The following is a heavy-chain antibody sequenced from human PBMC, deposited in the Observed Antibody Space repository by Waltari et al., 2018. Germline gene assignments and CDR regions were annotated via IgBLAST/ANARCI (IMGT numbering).Heavy chain of an antibody. CDR2: IIPIFGTA. Sequence: QVQLVQSGPEVKKPGYAVKVSCKASGGTFSSYATSGVRQAPGQGLEWMGGIIPIFGTANYAQKFQGRVTITADESTSTAYMELSSLRSEDTAVYYCARVYSSSYHFDYWGQGTLVTVSS. CDR1: GGTFSSYA. D-gene: IGHD6-6*01. CDR3: ARVYSSSYHFDY. J-gene: IGHJ4*02. V-gene: IGHV1-69*12.